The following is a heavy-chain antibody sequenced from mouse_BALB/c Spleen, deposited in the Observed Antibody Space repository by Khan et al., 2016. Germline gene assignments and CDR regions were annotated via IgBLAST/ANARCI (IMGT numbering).Heavy chain of an antibody. CDR1: GFTFSDYY. V-gene: IGHV5-4*02. Sequence: EVQLQESGGGLVKPGGSLKLSCADSGFTFSDYYMHWVRQTPEKRLEGVATISDGGSYTYYPDSVKGRFTISSNNAKNNLYLQMSSLKSEDNSLYYCAREGVQRGFAYWSQGTLVTVYA. CDR2: ISDGGSYT. CDR3: AREGVQRGFAY. J-gene: IGHJ3*01. D-gene: IGHD6-1*01.